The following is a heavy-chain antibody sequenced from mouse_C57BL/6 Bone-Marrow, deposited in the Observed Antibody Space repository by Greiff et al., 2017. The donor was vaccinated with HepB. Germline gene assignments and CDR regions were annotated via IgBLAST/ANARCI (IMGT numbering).Heavy chain of an antibody. CDR3: ARRVGQLRLLDY. CDR2: IDPSDSYT. V-gene: IGHV1-59*01. CDR1: GYTFTSYW. Sequence: VQLQQPGAELVRPGTSVKLSCKASGYTFTSYWMHWVKQRPGQGLEWIGVIDPSDSYTNYNQKFKGKATLTVDTSSSTAYMQLSSLTSEDSAVYYCARRVGQLRLLDYWGQGTTLTVSS. J-gene: IGHJ2*01. D-gene: IGHD3-2*02.